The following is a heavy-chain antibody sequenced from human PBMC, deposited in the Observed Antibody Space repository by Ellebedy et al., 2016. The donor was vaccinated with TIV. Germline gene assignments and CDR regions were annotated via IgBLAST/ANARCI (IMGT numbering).Heavy chain of an antibody. CDR2: MTNSGGSK. D-gene: IGHD4-23*01. V-gene: IGHV3-11*01. CDR3: ARIGYSSSDFDF. J-gene: IGHJ4*02. CDR1: GFTFSVYH. Sequence: PGGSLRLSCAASGFTFSVYHMSWFRQVPGKGLEWVSYMTNSGGSKDYADAVKGRFTISRDNTENSLSLQMNSLNTEDTALYYCARIGYSSSDFDFWGQGTLVTVSS.